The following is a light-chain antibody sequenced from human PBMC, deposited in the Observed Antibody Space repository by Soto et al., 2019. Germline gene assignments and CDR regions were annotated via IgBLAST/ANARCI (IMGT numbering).Light chain of an antibody. V-gene: IGKV4-1*01. Sequence: DNVMTQSPDSLAVSLGERATINCKSSQSVLYSSNNENYLAWYQQKPGQPPNLLIYWASTRESGVPDRFSGSGSGTDFTLTISSLQAEDVAVYYCQQYYSTPPTFGQGTKVEIK. J-gene: IGKJ1*01. CDR1: QSVLYSSNNENY. CDR2: WAS. CDR3: QQYYSTPPT.